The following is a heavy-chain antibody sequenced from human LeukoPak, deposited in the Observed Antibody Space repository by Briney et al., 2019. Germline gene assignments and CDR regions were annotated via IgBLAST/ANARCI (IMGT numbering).Heavy chain of an antibody. CDR2: ISSSSSYI. Sequence: GGSLRLSCAASGFTFSTYNMNWVRQAPGKGLEWVSSISSSSSYIFYADSVKGRFTISRDNAKNSLYLQMNSLRAEDTAVYYCARRADGYYFDYWGQGTLVTVSS. CDR1: GFTFSTYN. D-gene: IGHD5-24*01. CDR3: ARRADGYYFDY. V-gene: IGHV3-21*01. J-gene: IGHJ4*02.